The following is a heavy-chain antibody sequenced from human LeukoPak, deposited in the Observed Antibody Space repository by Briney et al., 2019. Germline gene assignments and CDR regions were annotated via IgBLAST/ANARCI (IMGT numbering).Heavy chain of an antibody. D-gene: IGHD6-13*01. J-gene: IGHJ4*02. V-gene: IGHV3-53*01. CDR1: GFTVSSSH. Sequence: GGSLRPSCAASGFTVSSSHMSWVRQAPGKGLEWVSIIYSGGSTSYADSVKGRFIISRDSSKNTLYLQMNSLRAEDTAVYYCARRSPIAGAGPRRLEDWGQGTLVSVSS. CDR3: ARRSPIAGAGPRRLED. CDR2: IYSGGST.